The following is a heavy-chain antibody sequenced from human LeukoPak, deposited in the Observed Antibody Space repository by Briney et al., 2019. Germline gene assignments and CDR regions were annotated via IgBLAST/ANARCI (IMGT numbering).Heavy chain of an antibody. V-gene: IGHV3-64*01. CDR1: GFTFSSYA. Sequence: PGGSLRLSCAASGFTFSSYAMHWVRQAPGKGLEYVSAISSNGGSTYYANSVKGRFTISRDNSKNTLYLQMGSLRAEDMAVYYRARGYDFWSGYWSHSDYWGQETLVTVSS. D-gene: IGHD3-3*01. J-gene: IGHJ4*02. CDR3: ARGYDFWSGYWSHSDY. CDR2: ISSNGGST.